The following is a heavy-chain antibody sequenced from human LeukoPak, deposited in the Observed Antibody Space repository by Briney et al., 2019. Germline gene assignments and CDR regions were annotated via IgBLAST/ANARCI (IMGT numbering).Heavy chain of an antibody. J-gene: IGHJ4*02. V-gene: IGHV4-39*07. CDR3: ARGRGGYSYGTGVYGY. Sequence: TSETLSLTCTVSGGSISSSSYYWGWIRQPPGKGLEWIGSIYYSGSTYYNPSLKSRVTISVDTSKNQFSLKLSSVTAADTAVYYCARGRGGYSYGTGVYGYWGQGTLVTVSS. D-gene: IGHD5-18*01. CDR1: GGSISSSSYY. CDR2: IYYSGST.